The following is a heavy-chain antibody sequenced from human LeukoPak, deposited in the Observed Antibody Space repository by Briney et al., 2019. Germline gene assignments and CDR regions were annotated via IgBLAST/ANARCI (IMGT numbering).Heavy chain of an antibody. J-gene: IGHJ4*02. Sequence: SVKVSCKASGGTISSYALSWMRQAPGQGLEWMGGIIPIFNTTNYAQKFQGRVTITTDESTSTVYMELSSLRSEDTAIYYCAREGYCTRTSCDRGGYFDHWGQGILVTVSS. CDR3: AREGYCTRTSCDRGGYFDH. CDR1: GGTISSYA. D-gene: IGHD2-2*02. CDR2: IIPIFNTT. V-gene: IGHV1-69*05.